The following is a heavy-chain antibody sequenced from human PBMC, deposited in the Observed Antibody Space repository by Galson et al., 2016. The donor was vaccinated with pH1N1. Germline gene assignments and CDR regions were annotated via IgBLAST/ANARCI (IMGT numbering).Heavy chain of an antibody. Sequence: SLRLSCAASGFPFSAYAMNWIRQAPGKGPEWVSVISGGAGSTKYAESVRGRFTISRDNSNDTTFLQMTNLRVEDTAIYYCAKSGRTARRILAPRDGMDVWGQGTTV. J-gene: IGHJ6*02. V-gene: IGHV3-23*01. CDR3: AKSGRTARRILAPRDGMDV. D-gene: IGHD1-14*01. CDR2: ISGGAGST. CDR1: GFPFSAYA.